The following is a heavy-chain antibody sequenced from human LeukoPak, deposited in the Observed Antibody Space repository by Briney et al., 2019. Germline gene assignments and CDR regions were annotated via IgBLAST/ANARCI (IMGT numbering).Heavy chain of an antibody. CDR1: GDSVSSNIAA. D-gene: IGHD4-11*01. V-gene: IGHV6-1*01. CDR2: TYYRSRWYN. J-gene: IGHJ6*03. CDR3: ARLLYSNFDYMDV. Sequence: SQTLSLTCAISGDSVSSNIAAWNWIRQSPSRGLEWLGRTYYRSRWYNDHAVSVKSRITINPDTSKNQFSLHLNSVTPEDTAVYYCARLLYSNFDYMDVWGKGTTVTVSS.